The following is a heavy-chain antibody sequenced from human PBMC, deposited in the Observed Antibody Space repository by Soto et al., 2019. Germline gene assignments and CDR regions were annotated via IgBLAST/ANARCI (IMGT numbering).Heavy chain of an antibody. D-gene: IGHD2-21*01. CDR1: GFTVSGNY. Sequence: EVQLGETGGGLIQPGGSLRLSCAASGFTVSGNYMSWVRQAPGKGLEWVSFIYSGGGTYYADSVKGRFTISRDSSKNTLHLQMNSLRIEDTAVYYCVVRWVWGQGTLVTVSS. V-gene: IGHV3-53*02. CDR3: VVRWV. J-gene: IGHJ4*02. CDR2: IYSGGGT.